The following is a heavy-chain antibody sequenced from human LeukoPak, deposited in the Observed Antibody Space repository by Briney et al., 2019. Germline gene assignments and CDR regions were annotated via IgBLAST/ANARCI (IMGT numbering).Heavy chain of an antibody. CDR1: GFTFSNCA. D-gene: IGHD4-11*01. Sequence: GGSLILSCAASGFTFSNCAMSWVRQAPGKELEWVSTIGGSGGSTYYADSVKGRLTISRDNSKNTLYLQMNSLRAEDTAIYYCVSTVTTSYGMDVWGQGTTVTVSS. J-gene: IGHJ6*02. V-gene: IGHV3-23*01. CDR3: VSTVTTSYGMDV. CDR2: IGGSGGST.